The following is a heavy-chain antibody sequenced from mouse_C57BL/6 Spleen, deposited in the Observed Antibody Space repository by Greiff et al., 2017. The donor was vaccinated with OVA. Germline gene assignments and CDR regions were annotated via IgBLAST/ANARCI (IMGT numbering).Heavy chain of an antibody. D-gene: IGHD1-1*01. V-gene: IGHV5-4*01. CDR2: ISDGGSYT. J-gene: IGHJ1*03. CDR3: ARDRNYYGTWYFDV. CDR1: GFTFSSYA. Sequence: EVKVVESGGGLVKPGGSLKLSCAASGFTFSSYAMSWVRQTPEKRLEWVATISDGGSYTYYPDNVKGRFTISRDNAKNNLYLHLSRLKSEDTARYYCARDRNYYGTWYFDVWGTGTTVTVPS.